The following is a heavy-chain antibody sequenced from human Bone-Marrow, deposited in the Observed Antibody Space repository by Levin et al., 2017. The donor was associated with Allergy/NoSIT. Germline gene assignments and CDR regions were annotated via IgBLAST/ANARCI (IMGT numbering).Heavy chain of an antibody. D-gene: IGHD2/OR15-2a*01. V-gene: IGHV1-24*01. CDR1: AYSFTDLS. J-gene: IGHJ6*02. Sequence: GESLKISCKVSAYSFTDLSMHWLRQAPGKGLEWMGGFDPELHETIYAPKFQGRVTMTEDASEDTAYLELSSLTSEDSATYYCATDVNSTTWHTDYYYGLDVWGQGTTVTVSS. CDR2: FDPELHET. CDR3: ATDVNSTTWHTDYYYGLDV.